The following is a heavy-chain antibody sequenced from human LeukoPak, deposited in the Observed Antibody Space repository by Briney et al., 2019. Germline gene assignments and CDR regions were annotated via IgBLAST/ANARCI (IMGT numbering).Heavy chain of an antibody. Sequence: GESLKISCKGSGYSFTSYWIGWVRQMPGKGLEWMGIIYPGDSDTRYSPSFQGQVTISADKSISTAYLQWSSLKASDTAMYYCARGHYDYVWGSYRYTPFDYWGQGTLVTVSS. D-gene: IGHD3-16*02. CDR3: ARGHYDYVWGSYRYTPFDY. V-gene: IGHV5-51*01. J-gene: IGHJ4*02. CDR1: GYSFTSYW. CDR2: IYPGDSDT.